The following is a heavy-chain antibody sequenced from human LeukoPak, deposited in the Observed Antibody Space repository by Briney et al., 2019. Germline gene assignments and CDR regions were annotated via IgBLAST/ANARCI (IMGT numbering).Heavy chain of an antibody. V-gene: IGHV3-48*03. CDR3: ARIGLLYRFDY. J-gene: IGHJ4*02. D-gene: IGHD3-3*01. Sequence: PGGSLRLSCAASGFTFSSYEMNWVRQAPGKGLEWVSYISSSGSTIYYADSVKGRFTISRDNAKNSLYLQMNSLRAEDTAVYYCARIGLLYRFDYWGQGTLVTVSS. CDR2: ISSSGSTI. CDR1: GFTFSSYE.